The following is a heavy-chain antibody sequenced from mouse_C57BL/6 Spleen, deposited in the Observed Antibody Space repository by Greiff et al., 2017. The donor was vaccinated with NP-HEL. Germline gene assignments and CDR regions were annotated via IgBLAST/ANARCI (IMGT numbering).Heavy chain of an antibody. CDR3: ARAHFITTVVAPFAY. CDR1: GYTFTSYW. V-gene: IGHV1-69*01. D-gene: IGHD1-1*01. Sequence: VQLQQPGAELVMPGASVKLSCKASGYTFTSYWMHWVKQRPGQGLEWIGEIDPSDSYTNYNQKFKGKSTLTVDKSSSTAYMQLSSLTSEDSAVYYCARAHFITTVVAPFAYWGQGTLVTVSA. J-gene: IGHJ3*01. CDR2: IDPSDSYT.